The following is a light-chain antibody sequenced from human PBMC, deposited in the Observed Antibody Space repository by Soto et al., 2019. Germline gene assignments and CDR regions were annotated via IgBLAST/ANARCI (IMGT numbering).Light chain of an antibody. CDR1: SSNIGSNT. J-gene: IGLJ2*01. V-gene: IGLV1-44*01. Sequence: QAVVTQPPSASGTPGQRVTISCSGSSSNIGSNTVNWYQQLPGTAPKLLIYSNNQRPSGVPDRFSGSKSGTSASLAIRGLESEDEADYYCAAWDDSLNGPYVVFGGGTQLTVL. CDR2: SNN. CDR3: AAWDDSLNGPYVV.